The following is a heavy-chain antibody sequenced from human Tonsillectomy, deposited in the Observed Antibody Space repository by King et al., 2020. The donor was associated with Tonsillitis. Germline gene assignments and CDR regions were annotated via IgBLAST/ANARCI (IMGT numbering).Heavy chain of an antibody. V-gene: IGHV4-39*01. D-gene: IGHD2-15*01. Sequence: QLQESGPGLVKPSETLSLTCTVSGGSISSSSYYWGWILNPPGKGLECIVSIYYSGSTYYNPSLKIRVTISVDTSKNQFSLKLSSVTAADTAVYYCASLDCSGGSCAFVYWGQGTLVTVSS. CDR2: IYYSGST. J-gene: IGHJ4*02. CDR3: ASLDCSGGSCAFVY. CDR1: GGSISSSSYY.